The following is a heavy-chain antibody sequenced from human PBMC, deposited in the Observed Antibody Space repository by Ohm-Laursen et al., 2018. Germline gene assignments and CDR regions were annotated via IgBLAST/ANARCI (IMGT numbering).Heavy chain of an antibody. J-gene: IGHJ4*02. Sequence: GSLRLSCAASGFTFSNYAMSWVRQAPGKGLEWLSGLSGSGGSAYYAASVKGRFTMSRDNSKNTVYLQMNSLRAEDTAVYYCAKEDGYYGSGSSTDYWGQGTLVTVSS. CDR2: LSGSGGSA. D-gene: IGHD3-10*01. CDR1: GFTFSNYA. CDR3: AKEDGYYGSGSSTDY. V-gene: IGHV3-23*01.